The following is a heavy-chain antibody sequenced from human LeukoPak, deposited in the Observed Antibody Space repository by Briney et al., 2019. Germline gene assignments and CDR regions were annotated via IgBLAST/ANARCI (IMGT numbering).Heavy chain of an antibody. CDR1: GFTFDDYG. D-gene: IGHD6-19*01. CDR2: INLNGGST. CDR3: AREGGSGWYSGWFDP. Sequence: PGGSLRLPCGASGFTFDDYGMSWVRQAPGKGLEWVSGINLNGGSTVYADSVKGRFTISRDNAKNSLYLQMNSLRAEDTALYYCAREGGSGWYSGWFDPWGQGALVTVSS. V-gene: IGHV3-20*04. J-gene: IGHJ5*02.